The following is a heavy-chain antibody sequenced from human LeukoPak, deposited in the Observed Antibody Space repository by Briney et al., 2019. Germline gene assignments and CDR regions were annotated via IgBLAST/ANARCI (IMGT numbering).Heavy chain of an antibody. CDR1: GYTFSNYY. J-gene: IGHJ5*02. V-gene: IGHV1-46*01. CDR2: INPSGGST. Sequence: GASVKVSCKASGYTFSNYYMHCVRQAPGQGLEWVGVINPSGGSTTYAQKFQGRVTMTRDTSTSTVYVELSSLSSEDTAVYYCARGYGGITIFGVVMDNWFDPWGQGTLVTVSS. CDR3: ARGYGGITIFGVVMDNWFDP. D-gene: IGHD3-3*01.